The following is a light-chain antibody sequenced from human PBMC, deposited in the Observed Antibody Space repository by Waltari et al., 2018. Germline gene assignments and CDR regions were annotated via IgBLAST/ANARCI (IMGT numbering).Light chain of an antibody. CDR3: QQDNRFPST. CDR1: ECSRNG. Sequence: DIEMTHSPSYVWTAGVDIVNVTFRAIECSRNGLAGYQHKPGKAPNLLLYAASSLQSGVPSRFSGSGSGTYVPITISSLQPEDFVTYYCQQDNRFPSTFGGGTKVEIK. CDR2: AAS. V-gene: IGKV1-12*02. J-gene: IGKJ4*01.